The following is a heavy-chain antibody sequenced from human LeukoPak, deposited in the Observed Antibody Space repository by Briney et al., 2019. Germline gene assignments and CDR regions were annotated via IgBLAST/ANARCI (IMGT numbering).Heavy chain of an antibody. J-gene: IGHJ4*02. Sequence: PGGSLRLSCAASGFTFSSYAMHWVRQAPSKGLEWVAVISYDGSNKYYADSVKGRFTISRDNSKNTLYLQMNSLRAEDTAVYYCARVSAAAAGIAVAGTFDYWGQGTLVTVSS. CDR1: GFTFSSYA. D-gene: IGHD6-19*01. CDR2: ISYDGSNK. CDR3: ARVSAAAAGIAVAGTFDY. V-gene: IGHV3-30*04.